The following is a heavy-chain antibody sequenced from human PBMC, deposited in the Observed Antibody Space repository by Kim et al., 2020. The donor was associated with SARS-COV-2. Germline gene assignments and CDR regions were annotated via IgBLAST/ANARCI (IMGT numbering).Heavy chain of an antibody. D-gene: IGHD1-26*01. Sequence: WGSLRLSCAASGFTFSSYAMSWVRQAPGKGLEWVSAINVPGDTTWSADSVKGRFTISRDNSRNTVLLQMSSLRAEDTAVYYCAKSILGTTVGDFDYWGQG. CDR2: INVPGDTT. CDR3: AKSILGTTVGDFDY. CDR1: GFTFSSYA. V-gene: IGHV3-23*01. J-gene: IGHJ4*02.